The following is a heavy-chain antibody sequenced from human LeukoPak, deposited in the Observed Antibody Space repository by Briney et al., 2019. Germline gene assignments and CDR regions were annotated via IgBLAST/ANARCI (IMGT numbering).Heavy chain of an antibody. Sequence: ASVKVSCKASGCTFSSYAISWVRQAPGQGLEWMGGIIPIFGTANYAQKFQGRVTITADESTSTAYMELSSLRSEDTAVYYCASPYDYGDHYLDALHIWGQGTIVTVSS. V-gene: IGHV1-69*01. CDR2: IIPIFGTA. CDR3: ASPYDYGDHYLDALHI. CDR1: GCTFSSYA. D-gene: IGHD4-17*01. J-gene: IGHJ3*02.